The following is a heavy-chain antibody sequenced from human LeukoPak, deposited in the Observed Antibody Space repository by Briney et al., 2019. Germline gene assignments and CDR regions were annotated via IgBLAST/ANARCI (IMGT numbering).Heavy chain of an antibody. V-gene: IGHV4-34*01. Sequence: SETLSLTCAVYGGSFSGYYWSWIRQPPGKGLEWIGEIDHSGFTIYNPSLKSRGAISEDTSKNQFSLKLSSVTAADTAVYYCARGPPRDYGTSGFYYNYWGQGTLVTVSS. CDR2: IDHSGFT. CDR1: GGSFSGYY. J-gene: IGHJ4*02. D-gene: IGHD3-22*01. CDR3: ARGPPRDYGTSGFYYNY.